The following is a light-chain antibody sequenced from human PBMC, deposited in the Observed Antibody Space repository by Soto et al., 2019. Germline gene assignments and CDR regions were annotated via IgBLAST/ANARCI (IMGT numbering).Light chain of an antibody. CDR3: QQYGSLTAT. CDR2: GAS. CDR1: QSVSSSY. J-gene: IGKJ2*01. V-gene: IGKV3-20*01. Sequence: EIVLTQSPGTLSLSPGERATLSCRASQSVSSSYLAWYQQKPGQAPRLLIYGASSRATGIPDRFSGSGSVTDFTLTISRLEPEDFAVYYCQQYGSLTATFGQGTKLEIK.